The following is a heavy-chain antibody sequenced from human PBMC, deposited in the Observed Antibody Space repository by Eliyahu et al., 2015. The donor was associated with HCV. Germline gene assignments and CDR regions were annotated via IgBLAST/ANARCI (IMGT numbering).Heavy chain of an antibody. CDR2: VNPTSGSA. Sequence: QVQLVQSGAEVRKPGASVKVSCTASGYTFINYYIXWVRQGPGQGLAWMGVVNPTSGSATYAQEFQGRVTMTSDTSTSTVYLELSSLRSEDTAVYFCARGGEYSGLGNWGQGTLVTVSS. D-gene: IGHD5-12*01. J-gene: IGHJ4*02. CDR3: ARGGEYSGLGN. V-gene: IGHV1-46*01. CDR1: GYTFINYY.